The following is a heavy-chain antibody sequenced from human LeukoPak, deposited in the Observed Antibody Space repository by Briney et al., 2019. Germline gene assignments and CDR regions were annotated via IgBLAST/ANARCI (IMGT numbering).Heavy chain of an antibody. J-gene: IGHJ4*02. D-gene: IGHD3-10*01. CDR3: ARDIRFTMVRGVHD. V-gene: IGHV1-2*02. Sequence: GASVKVSCKASGYTFTGYYMHWVRQAPGQGLEWMGWINPNSGGTNYAQKFQGRVTMTRDTSISTAYMELSRLRSDDTAVYYCARDIRFTMVRGVHDWGQGTLVTVSS. CDR2: INPNSGGT. CDR1: GYTFTGYY.